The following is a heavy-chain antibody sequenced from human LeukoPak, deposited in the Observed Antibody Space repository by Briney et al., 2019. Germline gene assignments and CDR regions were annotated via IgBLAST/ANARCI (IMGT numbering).Heavy chain of an antibody. CDR2: INHSGST. CDR3: ARGPNSGADY. D-gene: IGHD1-26*01. V-gene: IGHV4-34*01. CDR1: GGSFSGYY. Sequence: PSETLSLTCAVYGGSFSGYYWSWIRQPPGKGLEWIGEINHSGSTNYIPSLKSRVTISVDTSKNQFSLKLSSVTAADTAVYYCARGPNSGADYWGQGTLVTVSS. J-gene: IGHJ4*02.